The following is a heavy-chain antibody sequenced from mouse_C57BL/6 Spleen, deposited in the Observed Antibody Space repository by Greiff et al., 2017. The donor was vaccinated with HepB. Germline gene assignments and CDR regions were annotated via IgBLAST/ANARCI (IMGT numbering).Heavy chain of an antibody. D-gene: IGHD1-1*01. CDR1: GYTFTSYW. J-gene: IGHJ1*03. V-gene: IGHV1-64*01. Sequence: QVHVKQPGAELVKPGASVKLSCKASGYTFTSYWMHWVKQRPGQGLEWIGMIHPNSGSTNYNEKFKSKATLTVDKSSSTAYMQLSSLTSEDSAVYYCARDLGYYGSSRLVWGTGTTVTVSS. CDR2: IHPNSGST. CDR3: ARDLGYYGSSRLV.